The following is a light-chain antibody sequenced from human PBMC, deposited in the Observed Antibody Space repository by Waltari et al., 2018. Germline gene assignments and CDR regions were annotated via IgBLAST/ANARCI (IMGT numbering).Light chain of an antibody. CDR2: ATS. J-gene: IGKJ3*01. Sequence: DVQMTQSPSSLSASIGDRVTITCQASQDITNYLNWYQQKPGKAPNLLIYATSNLESGVPSRFSGSGSETLFTFTISSLHPEDIATYYCQQYESLPLTFGPGTTVDV. V-gene: IGKV1-33*01. CDR3: QQYESLPLT. CDR1: QDITNY.